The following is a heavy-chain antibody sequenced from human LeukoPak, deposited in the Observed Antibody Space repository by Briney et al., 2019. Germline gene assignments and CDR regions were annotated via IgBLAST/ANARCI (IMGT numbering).Heavy chain of an antibody. CDR1: GFTFSNYG. CDR3: ARAGSIAVKNWFDP. V-gene: IGHV3-21*01. J-gene: IGHJ5*02. Sequence: GGSLRLSCAASGFTFSNYGMNWVRQAPGKGLEWVSSISSNSKYIYYADSVKGRFTISRDNAKNSLYLQMNSMRAEDTAVYYCARAGSIAVKNWFDPWGQGTLVTVSS. D-gene: IGHD6-19*01. CDR2: ISSNSKYI.